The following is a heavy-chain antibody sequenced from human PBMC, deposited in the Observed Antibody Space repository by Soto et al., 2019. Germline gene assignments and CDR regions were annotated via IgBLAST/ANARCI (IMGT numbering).Heavy chain of an antibody. J-gene: IGHJ4*02. CDR1: GFTFSSYA. D-gene: IGHD6-19*01. CDR2: ISGSGGST. V-gene: IGHV3-23*01. Sequence: EVQLLESGGGLVQPGGSLRLSCAASGFTFSSYAMSWVRQAPGKGLEWVSGISGSGGSTYYGDSVKGRFTISRDNSKNTLYLQMNSLRAEDTAVYYCAESVRQWLAPLDYWGQGTLVTVSS. CDR3: AESVRQWLAPLDY.